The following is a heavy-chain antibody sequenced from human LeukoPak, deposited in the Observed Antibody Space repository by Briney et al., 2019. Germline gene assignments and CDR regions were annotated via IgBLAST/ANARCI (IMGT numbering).Heavy chain of an antibody. CDR3: ARGPAAAIDY. CDR2: ITSGSRTI. D-gene: IGHD2-2*01. CDR1: GFTFSSYS. J-gene: IGHJ4*02. Sequence: GGSLRLSCAASGFTFSSYSMNWVRQGPGKGLEWLSYITSGSRTIYYADSVKGRFTISRDNAKNSLYLQMNSLRDEDTAVYYCARGPAAAIDYWGQGTLVTVSS. V-gene: IGHV3-48*02.